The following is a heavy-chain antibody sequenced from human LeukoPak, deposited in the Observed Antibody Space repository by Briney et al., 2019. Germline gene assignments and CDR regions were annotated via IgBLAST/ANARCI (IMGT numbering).Heavy chain of an antibody. CDR3: AKDKQVLWWYFDY. CDR1: GFTFSNYG. J-gene: IGHJ4*02. Sequence: GGSLRLSCAASGFTFSNYGMHWVRQAPGKGLEWVAFIRSDGSDKYYADSVKGRFTISRDNSKNTLYLQMNSLRAEDTAVYYCAKDKQVLWWYFDYWGQGTLVTVSS. CDR2: IRSDGSDK. V-gene: IGHV3-30*02. D-gene: IGHD2-21*01.